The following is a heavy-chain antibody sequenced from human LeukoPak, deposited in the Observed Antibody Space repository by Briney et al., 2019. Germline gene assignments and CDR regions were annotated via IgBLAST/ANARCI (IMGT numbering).Heavy chain of an antibody. J-gene: IGHJ4*02. CDR3: ARDYGYIDY. CDR2: IKQDGSEK. CDR1: GFTFSSYW. Sequence: PGGSLRLSCAASGFTFSSYWMSWIRQAPGKGLEWVANIKQDGSEKYCVDSVKGRFTISSDNAKNSLYLQMNSLRAEDTAVYYCARDYGYIDYWGQGTLVTVSS. V-gene: IGHV3-7*01. D-gene: IGHD5-18*01.